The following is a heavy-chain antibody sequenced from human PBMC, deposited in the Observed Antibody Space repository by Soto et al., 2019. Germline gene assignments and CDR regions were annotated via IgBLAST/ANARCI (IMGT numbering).Heavy chain of an antibody. CDR3: AKHYDRTLGS. V-gene: IGHV3-23*01. CDR1: GLTFGIYA. Sequence: ESGGGLVQPGGSLRLSCAASGLTFGIYAMSWVRQAPGKGLEWVSSISADGDSTYYTDSVKGRFTISRDNSRNTLFLQLNSLRAEDTAVYYCAKHYDRTLGSWGQGTLVTVSS. D-gene: IGHD3-3*01. J-gene: IGHJ4*02. CDR2: ISADGDST.